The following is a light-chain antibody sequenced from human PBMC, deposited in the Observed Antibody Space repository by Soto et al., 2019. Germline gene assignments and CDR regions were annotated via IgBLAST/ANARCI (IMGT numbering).Light chain of an antibody. V-gene: IGKV1-39*01. J-gene: IGKJ2*01. CDR2: AAS. Sequence: DIQMTQSPSSLSASVGDRVTITCRASQNIDNFLNWYQWRPGKAPEFLIFAASSLQGGVSSRFSGSGSGTDFTLTIINLQPEDFATYYCQQSYSAPPTFGQGTRLEMK. CDR1: QNIDNF. CDR3: QQSYSAPPT.